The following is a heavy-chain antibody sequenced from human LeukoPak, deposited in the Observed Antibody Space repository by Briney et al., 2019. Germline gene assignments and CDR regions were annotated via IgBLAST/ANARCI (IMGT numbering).Heavy chain of an antibody. Sequence: LSLTCAVYGGSFSGYYWSWIRQAPGKGLEWVSFISSSGSSKHYADSLKGRFTISRDNAKNSLYLQMNSLRAEDTAVYYCARGGEEWFDPWGQGTLVTVSS. CDR2: ISSSGSSK. V-gene: IGHV3-11*01. CDR1: GGSFSGYY. CDR3: ARGGEEWFDP. J-gene: IGHJ5*02. D-gene: IGHD1-26*01.